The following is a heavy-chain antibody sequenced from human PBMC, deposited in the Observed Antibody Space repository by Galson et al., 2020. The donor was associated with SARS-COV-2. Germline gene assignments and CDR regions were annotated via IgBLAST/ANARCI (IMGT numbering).Heavy chain of an antibody. J-gene: IGHJ4*02. CDR1: GGSISSGGYY. Sequence: SETLSLTCTVSGGSISSGGYYWSWIRQHPGKGLEWIGYIYYSGSTYYNPSLKSRVTISVDTSKNQFSLKLSSVTAADTAVYYCAREARLGYFDYWGQGTLVTVSS. CDR2: IYYSGST. D-gene: IGHD6-25*01. CDR3: AREARLGYFDY. V-gene: IGHV4-31*03.